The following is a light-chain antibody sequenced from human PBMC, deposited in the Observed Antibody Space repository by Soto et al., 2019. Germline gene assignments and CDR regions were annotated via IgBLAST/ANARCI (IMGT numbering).Light chain of an antibody. J-gene: IGKJ2*01. CDR3: QQYGSPPPYT. CDR2: GAS. V-gene: IGKV3-20*01. CDR1: QSVSSRY. Sequence: EIVLTQSPGTLSLSPGERATLSCRASQSVSSRYLAWYQQKPGQAPRLLMYGASSRATGIPDRFSGSGSGKDFNLTISRLQTAQFAVYCCQQYGSPPPYTFGQGTKLEIK.